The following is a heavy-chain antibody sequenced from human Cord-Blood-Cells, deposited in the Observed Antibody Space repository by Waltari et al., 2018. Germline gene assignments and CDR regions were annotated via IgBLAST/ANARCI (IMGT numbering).Heavy chain of an antibody. CDR2: IYYSGST. D-gene: IGHD3-10*01. CDR1: GGSISSSSYY. Sequence: QLQLQESGPGLVKPSETLSLTCTVSGGSISSSSYYWGWIRQPPGKGLEWIGRIYYSGSTYYNPSLKSRVTISVDTSKNQFSLKLSSVTAADTAVYYCARIGTMVRGVARAFDIWGQGTMVTVSS. CDR3: ARIGTMVRGVARAFDI. V-gene: IGHV4-39*01. J-gene: IGHJ3*02.